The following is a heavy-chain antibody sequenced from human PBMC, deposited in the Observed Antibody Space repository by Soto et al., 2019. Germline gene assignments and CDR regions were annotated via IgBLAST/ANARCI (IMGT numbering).Heavy chain of an antibody. CDR3: ARRLHFYVEMANPKNYGMGV. CDR1: GGSISSGGYY. D-gene: IGHD4-4*01. J-gene: IGHJ6*02. Sequence: QVQLQESGPGLVKPSQTLSLTCTVSGGSISSGGYYWSWIRQHPGKGLEWIGYIYYSGSTYYNPSLKCRVTIAVDTSKNQVSLKLSSVTAADTAVYYCARRLHFYVEMANPKNYGMGVWGQGTTVTVSS. CDR2: IYYSGST. V-gene: IGHV4-31*03.